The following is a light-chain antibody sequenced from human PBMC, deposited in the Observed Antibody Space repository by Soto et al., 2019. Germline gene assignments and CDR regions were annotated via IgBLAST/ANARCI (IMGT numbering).Light chain of an antibody. V-gene: IGKV1-5*03. CDR2: KAS. J-gene: IGKJ4*01. Sequence: DIQMTQSPSTLSASVGDRVTITCRASQSISSWLAWYQQKPGKAPNLLIYKASTLESGVPSRFSGSGSGTEFTLTISSVQPDDFATYYCQHYKSYPLTFGGGTKVDIK. CDR3: QHYKSYPLT. CDR1: QSISSW.